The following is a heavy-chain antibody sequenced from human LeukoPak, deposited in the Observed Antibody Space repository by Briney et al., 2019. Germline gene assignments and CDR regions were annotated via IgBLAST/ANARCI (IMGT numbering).Heavy chain of an antibody. V-gene: IGHV4-4*07. CDR1: GGSISSYY. Sequence: SETLSLTCTASGGSISSYYWSWIRQPAGKGLEWIGRIYTSGSTNYNPSLKSRVTMSVDTSKNQFSLKLSSVTAADTAVYYCARDRYYYDSSGPWYFDLWGRGTLVTVSS. J-gene: IGHJ2*01. CDR3: ARDRYYYDSSGPWYFDL. D-gene: IGHD3-22*01. CDR2: IYTSGST.